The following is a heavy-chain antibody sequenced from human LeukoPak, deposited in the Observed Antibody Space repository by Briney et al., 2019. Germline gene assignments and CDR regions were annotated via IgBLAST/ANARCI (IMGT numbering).Heavy chain of an antibody. V-gene: IGHV1-18*01. CDR1: GYTFTSYT. CDR3: ARAGSSSWYYGLDYYYMDV. J-gene: IGHJ6*03. Sequence: ASVKVSCKASGYTFTSYTMHWVRQAPGQSLEWMGWISAYNGNTNYAQKLQGRVTMTTDTSTSTAYMELRSLRSDDTAVYYCARAGSSSWYYGLDYYYMDVWGKGPRSPSP. D-gene: IGHD6-13*01. CDR2: ISAYNGNT.